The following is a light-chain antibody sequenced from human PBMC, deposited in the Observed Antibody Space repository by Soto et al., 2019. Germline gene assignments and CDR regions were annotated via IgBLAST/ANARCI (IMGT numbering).Light chain of an antibody. V-gene: IGKV3-15*01. CDR2: GAS. Sequence: EIVMTQSPATLSVSPGERATLSFRASQSVSSNLAWYQQKPGQAPRLLIYGASTRATGIPARFSGSGSGTEFTLTISSLQSEDFAVYYCQQYNNWPKTFGQGTTVDIK. J-gene: IGKJ1*01. CDR3: QQYNNWPKT. CDR1: QSVSSN.